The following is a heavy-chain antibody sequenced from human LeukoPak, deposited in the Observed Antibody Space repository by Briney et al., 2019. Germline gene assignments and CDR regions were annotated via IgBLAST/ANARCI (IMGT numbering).Heavy chain of an antibody. CDR3: ARGWYGSGWYRIDY. CDR2: INAGNGNT. V-gene: IGHV1-3*01. J-gene: IGHJ4*02. CDR1: GYTFTSYA. Sequence: ASVKVSCKASGYTFTSYAMHWVRQAPGQRLEWMGWINAGNGNTKYSQKLQGRVTITRDTSASTAYMELSSLRSEDTAMYYCARGWYGSGWYRIDYWGQGTLVTVSS. D-gene: IGHD6-19*01.